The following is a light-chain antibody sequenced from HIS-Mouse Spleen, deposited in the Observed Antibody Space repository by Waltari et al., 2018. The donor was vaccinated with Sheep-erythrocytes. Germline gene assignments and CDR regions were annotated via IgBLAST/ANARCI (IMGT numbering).Light chain of an antibody. Sequence: DIQMTQSPSSLSASVGDRITIPCRASQSISSYLNWYQQQPGKAPKLLIYAASSLQSGVQSRFSGSGSGTDFTLTISSLQPEDFATYYCQQSYSTPYTFGQGTKLEIK. CDR2: AAS. CDR1: QSISSY. CDR3: QQSYSTPYT. V-gene: IGKV1-39*01. J-gene: IGKJ2*01.